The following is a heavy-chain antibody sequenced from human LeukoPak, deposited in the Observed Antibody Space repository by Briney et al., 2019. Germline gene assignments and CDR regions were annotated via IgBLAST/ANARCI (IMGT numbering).Heavy chain of an antibody. Sequence: PGGSLRLSCAASGFTFSSYAMHWVRQAPGKGLEWVAVISYDGSNKYYADSVKGRFTISRDNSKNTLYLQMNSLRAEDTAVYYCAKVPEEGDFWSGYSWVYYFDYWGQGTLVTVSS. CDR2: ISYDGSNK. CDR1: GFTFSSYA. V-gene: IGHV3-30-3*01. J-gene: IGHJ4*02. CDR3: AKVPEEGDFWSGYSWVYYFDY. D-gene: IGHD3-3*01.